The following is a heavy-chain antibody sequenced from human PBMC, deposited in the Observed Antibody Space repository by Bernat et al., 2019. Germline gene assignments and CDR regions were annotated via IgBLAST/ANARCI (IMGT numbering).Heavy chain of an antibody. CDR1: GGSISSGGYY. J-gene: IGHJ6*03. Sequence: QVQLQESGPGLVKPSQTLSLTCTVSGGSISSGGYYWSWIRQHPGKGLEWIGYIYYSGSTNYNPSLKSRVTISVDTSKNQFSLKLSSVTAADTAVYYCARVTPYCTGGVCFPWGANYYYYYYMDVWGKGTTVTVSS. D-gene: IGHD2-8*02. CDR3: ARVTPYCTGGVCFPWGANYYYYYYMDV. V-gene: IGHV4-31*03. CDR2: IYYSGST.